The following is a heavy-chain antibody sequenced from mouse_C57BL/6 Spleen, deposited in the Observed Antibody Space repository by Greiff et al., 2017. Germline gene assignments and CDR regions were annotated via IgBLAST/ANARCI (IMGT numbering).Heavy chain of an antibody. CDR1: GFSLTSYG. D-gene: IGHD1-1*01. CDR3: ASHAGSYAMDY. J-gene: IGHJ4*01. V-gene: IGHV2-6*03. Sequence: VMLEESGPGLVAPSQSLSISCTASGFSLTSYGVHWVRQAPGKGLEWLVVIWSDGSTTYNSALKSRLSISKDNSKSQGFLKMNSLHTDDTAMYYCASHAGSYAMDYWGQGTSVTVSS. CDR2: IWSDGST.